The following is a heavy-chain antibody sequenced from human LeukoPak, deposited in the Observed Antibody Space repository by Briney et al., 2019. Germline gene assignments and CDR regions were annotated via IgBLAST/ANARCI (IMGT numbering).Heavy chain of an antibody. Sequence: GGSMRPSCAASRFTFSTYGMYWVRQAPGKGLEWVAVISYDGSNKYYADSVKGRFTISRDNSKNTLYLQMNSLRPEDTAVYYCAKDLSPLVWFVSGSDAFDIWGQGTMVTVSS. CDR3: AKDLSPLVWFVSGSDAFDI. D-gene: IGHD3-10*01. V-gene: IGHV3-30*18. J-gene: IGHJ3*02. CDR1: RFTFSTYG. CDR2: ISYDGSNK.